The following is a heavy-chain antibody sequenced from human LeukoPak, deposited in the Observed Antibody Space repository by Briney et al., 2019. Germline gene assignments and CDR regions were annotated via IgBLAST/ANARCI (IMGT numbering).Heavy chain of an antibody. CDR3: ARGAIVVVPAALYYFDY. V-gene: IGHV3-21*01. J-gene: IGHJ4*02. Sequence: PGGSLRLSCAASGFTFSSYSMNWVRQAPGKGLEWVSSISSSSSYIYYADSVKGRFTISRDNAKNSLYLQMNSLRTEDTAVYYCARGAIVVVPAALYYFDYWRQGTLVTVSS. CDR2: ISSSSSYI. CDR1: GFTFSSYS. D-gene: IGHD2-2*01.